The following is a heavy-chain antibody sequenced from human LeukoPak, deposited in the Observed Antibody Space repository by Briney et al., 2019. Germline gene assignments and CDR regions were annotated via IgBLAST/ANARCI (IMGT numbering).Heavy chain of an antibody. J-gene: IGHJ5*02. CDR3: ALNAGTSQKGFDP. CDR1: GGSISSGSYF. V-gene: IGHV4-61*02. CDR2: IYTSGST. Sequence: PSQTLSLTCTVSGGSISSGSYFWSWIRQPAGKGLEWIGRIYTSGSTNYNPSLKSRVTISVDMSKNQFSLKLTSVTAADTAVYYCALNAGTSQKGFDPWGQGTLVTVSS. D-gene: IGHD2-2*01.